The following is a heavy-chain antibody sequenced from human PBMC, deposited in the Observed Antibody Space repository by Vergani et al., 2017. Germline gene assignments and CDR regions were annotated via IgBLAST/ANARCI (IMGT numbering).Heavy chain of an antibody. CDR3: ARHTTYTVS. CDR2: IYPADSDT. V-gene: IGHV5-51*01. Sequence: EVELVQSGPEMRQPGASLKISCKGSEYSFGNYWIGWVRQMPGKGLEWMGIIYPADSDTRYSPSFQGQVTISADKSISTAFLQWDSLKASDTALYYCARHTTYTVSWGQGTLVTVSS. CDR1: EYSFGNYW. J-gene: IGHJ5*02. D-gene: IGHD1-1*01.